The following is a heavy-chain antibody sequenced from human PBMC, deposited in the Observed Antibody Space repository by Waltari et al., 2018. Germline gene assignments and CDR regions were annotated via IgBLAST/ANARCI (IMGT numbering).Heavy chain of an antibody. CDR1: GFTFSSYW. D-gene: IGHD3-10*01. CDR2: IKKDGSEK. CDR3: ARGDGSGMAY. V-gene: IGHV3-7*03. Sequence: EVQVVESGGGLVEHGGSLRLSCAASGFTFSSYWMGWVRQAPGKGLEWGANIKKDGSEKYYVDSVKGRFTISRDNAKNSLYLQMSSLRAEDTAVYYCARGDGSGMAYWGQGTLVTVSS. J-gene: IGHJ4*02.